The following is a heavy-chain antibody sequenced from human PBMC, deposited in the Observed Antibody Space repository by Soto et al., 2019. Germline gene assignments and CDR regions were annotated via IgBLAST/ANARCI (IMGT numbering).Heavy chain of an antibody. D-gene: IGHD3-10*01. J-gene: IGHJ4*02. CDR2: ITSSSSYI. CDR3: ATGGEFFDY. Sequence: GGSLRLSCAASGFTFSSYTLNWVRQAPGKGLEWVSSITSSSSYIYYADSVKGRFTISRDNAKNSLYLQMNSLRAEDTAVYFCATGGEFFDYWGQETLVTVYS. CDR1: GFTFSSYT. V-gene: IGHV3-21*01.